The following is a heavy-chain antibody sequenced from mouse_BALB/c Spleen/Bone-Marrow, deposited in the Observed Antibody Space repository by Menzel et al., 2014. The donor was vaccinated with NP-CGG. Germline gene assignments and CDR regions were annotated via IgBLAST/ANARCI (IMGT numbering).Heavy chain of an antibody. CDR1: GFNIKDTY. CDR3: ARDSPYAMDY. CDR2: IDPANGNT. J-gene: IGHJ4*01. Sequence: VQLQHSGAELVKPGASVRLSCTASGFNIKDTYMHWVKQRPEQGLEWIGRIDPANGNTKYDPKFQGKATITADTSSNTAYLQLSSLTSEDTAVYYCARDSPYAMDYWGQGTSVTVSS. V-gene: IGHV14-3*02.